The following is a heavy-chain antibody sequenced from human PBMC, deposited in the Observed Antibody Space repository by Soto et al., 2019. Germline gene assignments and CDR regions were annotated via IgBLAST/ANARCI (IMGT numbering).Heavy chain of an antibody. CDR2: INPNGGST. J-gene: IGHJ4*02. V-gene: IGHV1-46*01. Sequence: QVQLVQSGAEVKRPGASVKVSCKASGYTFTTYYMHWARQAPGQGLEWWGIINPNGGSTTYAQKFQGRVTMTRDTSTSTVYLELSSLRSEDTAVYYCARAGYCSGGTCFHGNCDYWGQGTLVTVSA. CDR3: ARAGYCSGGTCFHGNCDY. CDR1: GYTFTTYY. D-gene: IGHD2-15*01.